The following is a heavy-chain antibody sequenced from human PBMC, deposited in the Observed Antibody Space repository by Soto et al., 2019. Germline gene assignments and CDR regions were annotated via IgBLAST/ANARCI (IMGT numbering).Heavy chain of an antibody. Sequence: GGSLILSGSASGFARSSYSMHWVRQAPGKGLEYVSSISSNGISTYYADSVKCRFTISRDNSKNTLYIQMNSLRPDDTALYYCVKDEGFCSGGNCYSVARGGFDLWGQGTMVTVS. D-gene: IGHD2-15*01. CDR2: ISSNGIST. J-gene: IGHJ3*01. CDR3: VKDEGFCSGGNCYSVARGGFDL. V-gene: IGHV3-64D*06. CDR1: GFARSSYS.